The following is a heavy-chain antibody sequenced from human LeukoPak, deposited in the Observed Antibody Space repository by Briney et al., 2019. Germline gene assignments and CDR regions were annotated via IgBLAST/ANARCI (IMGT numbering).Heavy chain of an antibody. J-gene: IGHJ3*02. CDR1: GYSFINYG. V-gene: IGHV1-18*01. D-gene: IGHD6-19*01. CDR3: AREGYTSGFPFDI. CDR2: ISVNNGDT. Sequence: ASVKVSCKASGYSFINYGICWVRQAPGQGLEWMGWISVNNGDTNFAQKLQGRVTMTTDTSTSTAYMELRSLGSDDTAVYYCAREGYTSGFPFDIWGQGTMVTISS.